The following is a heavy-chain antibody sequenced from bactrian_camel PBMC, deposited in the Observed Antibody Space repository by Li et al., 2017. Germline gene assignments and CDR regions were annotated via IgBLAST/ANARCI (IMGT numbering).Heavy chain of an antibody. D-gene: IGHD5*01. J-gene: IGHJ4*01. CDR2: ITTDSGSQ. CDR1: GLTYSNNF. V-gene: IGHV3S1*01. CDR3: AATRQLVPVDVFVRQGVDVGSRYTY. Sequence: HVQLVESGGGSVQAGGSLRLSCAASGLTYSNNFMAWFRQTPGKEREGVAAITTDSGSQAYADSVKGRFTISQDNAKNTLYLQMNSLKPEDTAMYFCAATRQLVPVDVFVRQGVDVGSRYTYWGQGTQVTVS.